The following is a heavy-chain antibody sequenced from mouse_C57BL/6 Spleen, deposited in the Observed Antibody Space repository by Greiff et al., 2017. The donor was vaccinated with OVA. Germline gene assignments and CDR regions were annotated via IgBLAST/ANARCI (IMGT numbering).Heavy chain of an antibody. J-gene: IGHJ4*01. Sequence: VQLQQSGAELVKPGASVKISCKASGYTFTDYYINWVKQRPGQGLEWIGKIGPGSGSTYYNEKFKGKATLTADKSSSTAYMQLSSLTSVDSAVYFCASGAADDYDDFSMDYWGQGTSVTVSS. CDR3: ASGAADDYDDFSMDY. V-gene: IGHV1-77*01. CDR2: IGPGSGST. CDR1: GYTFTDYY. D-gene: IGHD2-4*01.